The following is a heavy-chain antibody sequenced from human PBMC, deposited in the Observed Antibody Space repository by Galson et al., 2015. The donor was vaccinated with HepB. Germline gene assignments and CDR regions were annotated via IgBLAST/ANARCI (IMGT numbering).Heavy chain of an antibody. CDR1: GFTVSSYA. Sequence: SLILSCAASGFTVSSYAMHWVRQAAGKGLGWVAVISYDGSNKYYADSVKDRFTISRDNSKNTLYLQMNSLRAEDTAVYYCARDLRGIAAARTGMDVWGQGTTVTASS. CDR2: ISYDGSNK. CDR3: ARDLRGIAAARTGMDV. V-gene: IGHV3-30-3*01. D-gene: IGHD6-13*01. J-gene: IGHJ6*02.